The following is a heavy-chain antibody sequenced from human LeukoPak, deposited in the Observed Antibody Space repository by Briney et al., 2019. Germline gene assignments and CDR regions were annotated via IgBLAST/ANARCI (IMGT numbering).Heavy chain of an antibody. V-gene: IGHV1-2*02. J-gene: IGHJ4*02. Sequence: ASVEVSCKASGYTFTGYYMHWVRQAPGQGLEWMGWINPNSGGTNYAQKFQGRVTMTRDTSISTAYMELSRLRSDDTAVYYCARDWGDTAMVQPYDYWGQGTLVTVSS. CDR2: INPNSGGT. D-gene: IGHD5-18*01. CDR1: GYTFTGYY. CDR3: ARDWGDTAMVQPYDY.